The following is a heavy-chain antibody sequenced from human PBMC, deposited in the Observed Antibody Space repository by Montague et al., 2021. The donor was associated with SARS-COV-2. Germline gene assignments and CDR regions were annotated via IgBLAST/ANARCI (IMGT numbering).Heavy chain of an antibody. D-gene: IGHD5-24*01. J-gene: IGHJ4*02. CDR3: ARGFLRRLKFDPYFDY. Sequence: SETLSLTCTVSGGSISSYYWSWIRQPAGKGLEWIGYIYYSGSTNYNPSLKSRVTISVDTSKNQFSLKLSSVTAADTAVYYCARGFLRRLKFDPYFDYWGQGTLVTVSS. CDR2: IYYSGST. V-gene: IGHV4-59*01. CDR1: GGSISSYY.